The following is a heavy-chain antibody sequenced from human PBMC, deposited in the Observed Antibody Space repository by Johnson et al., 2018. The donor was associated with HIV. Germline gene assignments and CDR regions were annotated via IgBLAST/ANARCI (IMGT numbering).Heavy chain of an antibody. D-gene: IGHD1-26*01. CDR3: ARDKVDDAFDI. Sequence: QVQLVESGGGVVQPGRSLRLSCAASGFIFSSYAVHWVRQAPGKGLEWVAVISDDGTNKFYADSVKGRFTISRDNSKNTLYLQMNSLRAEDTAVYYCARDKVDDAFDIWGQGTMVTVSS. J-gene: IGHJ3*02. CDR2: ISDDGTNK. CDR1: GFIFSSYA. V-gene: IGHV3-30*04.